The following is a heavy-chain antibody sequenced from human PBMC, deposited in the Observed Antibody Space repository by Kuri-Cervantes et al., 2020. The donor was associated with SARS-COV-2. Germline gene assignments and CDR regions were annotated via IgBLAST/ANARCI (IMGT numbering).Heavy chain of an antibody. J-gene: IGHJ4*02. V-gene: IGHV3-30*04. Sequence: LSLTCVASGFTFSSYAMHWVRQAPGKGLEWVAVISYDGSNKYYADSVKGRFTISRDNSKNTLYLQMNSLRAEDTAVYYCAKARYRSFSNSISDYWGQGTLVTVSS. CDR2: ISYDGSNK. CDR3: AKARYRSFSNSISDY. CDR1: GFTFSSYA. D-gene: IGHD3-3*02.